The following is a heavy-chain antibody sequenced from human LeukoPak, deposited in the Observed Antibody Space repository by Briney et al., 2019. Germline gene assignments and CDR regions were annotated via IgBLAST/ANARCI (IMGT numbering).Heavy chain of an antibody. CDR1: GFTFGDYA. CDR3: TRGKVGATPGAFDI. J-gene: IGHJ3*02. CDR2: IRSKAYGGTT. Sequence: GGSLRLSCTASGFTFGDYAMSWVRQAPGKRLEWVGFIRSKAYGGTTEYAASVKGRFTISRDDSKSIAYLQMNSLKTEDTAVYYCTRGKVGATPGAFDIWGQGTMVTVSS. V-gene: IGHV3-49*04. D-gene: IGHD1-26*01.